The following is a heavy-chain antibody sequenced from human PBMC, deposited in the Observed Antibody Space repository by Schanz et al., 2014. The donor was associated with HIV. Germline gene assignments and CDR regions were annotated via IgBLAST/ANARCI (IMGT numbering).Heavy chain of an antibody. CDR2: IWSDGNNK. CDR1: GFDFGVYG. Sequence: QVQLVESGGGVVQPGGSLRLSCAASGFDFGVYGMHWVRQAPGKGLEWVAVIWSDGNNKYYGDSVKGRFTISRDNSKNTLYLQMNSLGVEDTAVYFCARDGARTSHWGFWGQGTLVTVSS. J-gene: IGHJ4*02. CDR3: ARDGARTSHWGF. V-gene: IGHV3-33*01. D-gene: IGHD2-2*01.